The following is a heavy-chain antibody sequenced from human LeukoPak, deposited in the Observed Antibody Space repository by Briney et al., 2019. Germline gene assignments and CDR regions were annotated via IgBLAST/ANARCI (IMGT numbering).Heavy chain of an antibody. CDR1: GGSISSYY. CDR2: IYYSGST. V-gene: IGHV4-59*01. CDR3: ARAEVYGDYEYYFDY. Sequence: SETLSLTCTVSGGSISSYYWSWIRQPPGKGLEWIGYIYYSGSTNYNPSLKSRVTISVDTSKNQFSLKLSSVTAADTAVCYCARAEVYGDYEYYFDYWGQGTLVTVSS. D-gene: IGHD4-17*01. J-gene: IGHJ4*02.